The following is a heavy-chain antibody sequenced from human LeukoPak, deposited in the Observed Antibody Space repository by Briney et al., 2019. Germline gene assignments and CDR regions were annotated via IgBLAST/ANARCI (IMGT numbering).Heavy chain of an antibody. CDR3: ARGTYGYYMDV. Sequence: SETLSLTCSGSNYSISNSLYWGWLRQPPGKGLEWIGSIYRSGSTFYNPSLKSRVTIPLDTSKNQFSLKLSSVTAADTAVYFCARGTYGYYMDVWGKGTTVTVSS. CDR1: NYSISNSLY. J-gene: IGHJ6*03. V-gene: IGHV4-38-2*02. CDR2: IYRSGST. D-gene: IGHD4-17*01.